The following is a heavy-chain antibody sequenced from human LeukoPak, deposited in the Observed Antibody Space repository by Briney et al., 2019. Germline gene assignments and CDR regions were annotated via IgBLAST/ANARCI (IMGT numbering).Heavy chain of an antibody. D-gene: IGHD3-22*01. CDR2: INWNGGST. Sequence: GGTLRLSCAASGFTFGDYGMSWVRQAPGKGLEWGSGINWNGGSTGYADSAKGRFTISGDNAKNSLYLQMNSLRAEDTALYYCARANYYDSSGYPVPFDPWGQGTLVTVSS. CDR1: GFTFGDYG. J-gene: IGHJ5*02. V-gene: IGHV3-20*04. CDR3: ARANYYDSSGYPVPFDP.